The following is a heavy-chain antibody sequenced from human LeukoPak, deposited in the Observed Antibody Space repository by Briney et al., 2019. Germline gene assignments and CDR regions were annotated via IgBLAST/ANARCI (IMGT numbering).Heavy chain of an antibody. CDR1: GFTFSSYS. Sequence: GGSLRLSCAASGFTFSSYSMNWVRRAPGKGLEWVSSISSSSSYIYYADSVKGRFTISRDNAKNSVYLQMNSLRAEDTAVYYCARADGGGYSSGWYSYWGQGTLVTVSS. CDR3: ARADGGGYSSGWYSY. D-gene: IGHD6-19*01. CDR2: ISSSSSYI. V-gene: IGHV3-21*01. J-gene: IGHJ4*02.